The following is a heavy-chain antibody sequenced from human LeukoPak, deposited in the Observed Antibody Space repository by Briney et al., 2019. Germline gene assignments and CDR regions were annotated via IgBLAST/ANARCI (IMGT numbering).Heavy chain of an antibody. D-gene: IGHD5-24*01. CDR3: TRRKDGHSAFDY. J-gene: IGHJ4*02. CDR2: ISGSSHNI. V-gene: IGHV3-9*01. Sequence: PGRSLRLSCAASGFTFDDYGMHWVRQAPGKGLEWVSGISGSSHNIIYADSVRGRFTIPRDNAKHSLYLQMNSLRPEDTALYYCTRRKDGHSAFDYWGQGTLVTVSS. CDR1: GFTFDDYG.